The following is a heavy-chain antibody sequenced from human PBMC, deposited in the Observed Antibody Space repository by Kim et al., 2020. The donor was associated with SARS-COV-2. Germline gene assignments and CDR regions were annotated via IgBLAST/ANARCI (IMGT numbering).Heavy chain of an antibody. CDR3: ARDHSGSYYGAFDY. J-gene: IGHJ4*02. V-gene: IGHV3-30*01. D-gene: IGHD1-26*01. Sequence: ADSGKGRFTIPRDNSKNTLYLQMNSLRAEDTAVYYCARDHSGSYYGAFDYWGQGTLVTVSS.